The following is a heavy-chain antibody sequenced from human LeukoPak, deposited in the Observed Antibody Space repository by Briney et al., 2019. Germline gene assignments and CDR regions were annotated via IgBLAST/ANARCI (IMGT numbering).Heavy chain of an antibody. CDR2: IYYSGST. V-gene: IGHV4-39*01. CDR3: ARQGGYSGYDVDY. J-gene: IGHJ4*02. Sequence: SETLSLTCTVSGGSISSSSYYWGWIRQPPGTGLEWIGSIYYSGSTYYNPSLKSRVTISVDTSKNQFSLKLTSVTAADTAVYYCARQGGYSGYDVDYWGQGTLVTVSS. D-gene: IGHD5-12*01. CDR1: GGSISSSSYY.